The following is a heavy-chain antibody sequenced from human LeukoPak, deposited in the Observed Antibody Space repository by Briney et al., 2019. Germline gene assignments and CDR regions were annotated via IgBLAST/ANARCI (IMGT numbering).Heavy chain of an antibody. CDR3: ARDYYDSTSY. Sequence: ASVNVSCKASGYTFTGYYMHWVRQAPGQGLEWMGWINPNSGGTNYAQKFQGRVTMTRDTSISTAYMELSRLRSDDTAVYYCARDYYDSTSYWGQGTLVTVSS. V-gene: IGHV1-2*02. CDR2: INPNSGGT. D-gene: IGHD3-22*01. J-gene: IGHJ4*02. CDR1: GYTFTGYY.